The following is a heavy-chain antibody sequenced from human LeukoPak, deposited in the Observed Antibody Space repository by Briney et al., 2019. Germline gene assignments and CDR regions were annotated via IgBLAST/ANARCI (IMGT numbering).Heavy chain of an antibody. CDR3: ARMDITMVRGVPTYYFDY. CDR1: GGPIRGVVYS. D-gene: IGHD3-10*01. J-gene: IGHJ4*02. CDR2: IYYSGST. Sequence: SETLSHTCTVSGGPIRGVVYSWGWIPQPPGKGLESIGGIYYSGSTNYNPSLKSRVTISVGTSKNQFSLKLSSVTAADTAVYYCARMDITMVRGVPTYYFDYWGQGTLVTVSS. V-gene: IGHV4-61*08.